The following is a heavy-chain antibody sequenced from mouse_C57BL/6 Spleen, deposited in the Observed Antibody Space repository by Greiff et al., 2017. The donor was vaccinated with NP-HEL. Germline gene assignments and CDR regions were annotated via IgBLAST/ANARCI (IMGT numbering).Heavy chain of an antibody. Sequence: VQLQQPGAELVRPGSSVKLSCKASGYTFTSYWMDWVKQRPGQGLEWIGNIYPSDSETHYNQKFKDKATLTVDKSSSTAYMQLSSLTSEDSAVYYCARSYYDYDEGYYYAMDYWGQGTSVTVSS. V-gene: IGHV1-61*01. D-gene: IGHD2-4*01. J-gene: IGHJ4*01. CDR2: IYPSDSET. CDR1: GYTFTSYW. CDR3: ARSYYDYDEGYYYAMDY.